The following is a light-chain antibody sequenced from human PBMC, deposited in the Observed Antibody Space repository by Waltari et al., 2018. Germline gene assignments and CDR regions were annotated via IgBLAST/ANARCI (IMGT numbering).Light chain of an antibody. CDR2: GAS. CDR3: LQDYSYPRT. Sequence: AIQMTQSPSSLSASVGDRVTITCRASQYIRNDIGWYQQRPGRAPKLRIYGASYLHSGVPSRFRGSGSGTFFTHIISSLQPEDFATYYCLQDYSYPRTFGQGTKVDIK. CDR1: QYIRND. J-gene: IGKJ1*01. V-gene: IGKV1-6*01.